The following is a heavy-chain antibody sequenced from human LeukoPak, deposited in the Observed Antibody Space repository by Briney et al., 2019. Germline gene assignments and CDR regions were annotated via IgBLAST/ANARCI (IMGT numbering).Heavy chain of an antibody. V-gene: IGHV1-18*04. J-gene: IGHJ4*02. CDR2: SSAYNGNT. D-gene: IGHD2-2*01. CDR1: GYTFTSYG. CDR3: ARDEYFYCSSTSCYLASFDY. Sequence: WASVKVSCMASGYTFTSYGTSWVRQAPGQGLEWMGWSSAYNGNTNYAQKLQGRVTMTTDTSTSTAYMELRSLRSDDTAVYYCARDEYFYCSSTSCYLASFDYWGQGTLVTVSS.